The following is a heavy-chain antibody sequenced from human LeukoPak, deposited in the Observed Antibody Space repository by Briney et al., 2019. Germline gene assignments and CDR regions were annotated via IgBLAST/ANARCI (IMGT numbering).Heavy chain of an antibody. V-gene: IGHV3-30*18. CDR2: ISYDGSER. Sequence: PGGSLRLSCAASGFTFSSYGMHWVRQAPGKGLEWVAVISYDGSERYYADPVKGRFTISRDNSKNTLYVQMNSLRAEDTAVYYCAKQREGTSWSPDYWGQGTLVTVSS. CDR1: GFTFSSYG. CDR3: AKQREGTSWSPDY. J-gene: IGHJ4*02. D-gene: IGHD6-13*01.